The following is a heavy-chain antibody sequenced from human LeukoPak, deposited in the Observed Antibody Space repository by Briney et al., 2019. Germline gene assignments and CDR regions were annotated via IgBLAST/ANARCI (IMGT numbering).Heavy chain of an antibody. V-gene: IGHV3-30*02. CDR1: GFTFSSYG. J-gene: IGHJ3*02. Sequence: GGSLRLSCAASGFTFSSYGMHWARQAPGKGLEWVAFIRYDGSNKYYADSVKGRFTISRDSSKNTLYLQLDSLRTEDTAVYYCAKVRKGVGAFDIWGQGIMVTVSS. CDR3: AKVRKGVGAFDI. D-gene: IGHD3-16*01. CDR2: IRYDGSNK.